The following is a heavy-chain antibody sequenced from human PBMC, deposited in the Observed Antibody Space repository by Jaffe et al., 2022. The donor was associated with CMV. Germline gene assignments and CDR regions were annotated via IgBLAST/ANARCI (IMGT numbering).Heavy chain of an antibody. V-gene: IGHV3-30*18. CDR1: GFTFSSYG. D-gene: IGHD3-10*01. CDR2: ISYDGSNK. J-gene: IGHJ6*02. Sequence: QVQLVESGGGVVQPGRSLRLSCAASGFTFSSYGMHWVRQAPGKGLEWVAVISYDGSNKYYADSVKGRFTISRDNSKNTLYLQMNSLRAEDTAVYYCAKDSYGGYYYYGMDVWGQGTTVTVSS. CDR3: AKDSYGGYYYYGMDV.